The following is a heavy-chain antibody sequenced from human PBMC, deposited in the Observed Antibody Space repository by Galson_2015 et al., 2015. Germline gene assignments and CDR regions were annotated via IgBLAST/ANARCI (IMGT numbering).Heavy chain of an antibody. CDR3: AREVRSWYEYAFDI. Sequence: SVKVSCKASGYTFTSYDIHWVRQAPGQGLEWMGWMSPNSGDTGYAQKFQGRVTMTRNTSISTAYMELSSLRSEDTAVYYCAREVRSWYEYAFDIWGQGTMVTVSS. D-gene: IGHD6-13*01. V-gene: IGHV1-8*01. CDR1: GYTFTSYD. CDR2: MSPNSGDT. J-gene: IGHJ3*02.